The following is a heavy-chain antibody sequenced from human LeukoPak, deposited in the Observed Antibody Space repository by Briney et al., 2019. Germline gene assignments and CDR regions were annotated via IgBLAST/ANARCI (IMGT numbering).Heavy chain of an antibody. CDR2: ISGSGGST. D-gene: IGHD4-17*01. CDR3: AKDLTVTTGTYLDY. CDR1: GFTFSSYA. J-gene: IGHJ4*02. Sequence: PGGSLRLSCAASGFTFSSYAMSWVRQAPGKGLDWVSAISGSGGSTYYADSVKGRFTISRDKSKNTLYLQMNSLRAEDTAVYYCAKDLTVTTGTYLDYWGQGTLVTVSS. V-gene: IGHV3-23*01.